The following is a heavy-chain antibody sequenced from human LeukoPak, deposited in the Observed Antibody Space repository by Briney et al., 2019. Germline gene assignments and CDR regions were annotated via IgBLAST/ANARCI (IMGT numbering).Heavy chain of an antibody. CDR2: IYTSGST. CDR1: GGSISSYY. J-gene: IGHJ4*02. D-gene: IGHD3-10*01. CDR3: ARERGYYGSGIKDY. V-gene: IGHV4-4*07. Sequence: SETLSLTCTVSGGSISSYYWSWIRQPAGKGLEWIGRIYTSGSTNYNPSLKSRVTMSVDTSKNQFSLKLSSVTAADAAVYYCARERGYYGSGIKDYWGQGTLVTVSS.